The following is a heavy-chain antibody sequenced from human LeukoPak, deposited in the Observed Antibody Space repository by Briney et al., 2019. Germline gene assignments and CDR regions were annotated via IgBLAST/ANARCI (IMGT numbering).Heavy chain of an antibody. D-gene: IGHD1-26*01. CDR3: ARGDPISGNYHWATPNFDY. CDR1: GYTFTSYY. V-gene: IGHV1-46*01. Sequence: GASVKVSCKASGYTFTSYYIHWVRQAPGQGLEWMGIIDPSGDSTTYTQKFQGGVTMTRDTSTSTVYMELSSLRSEDTAVYYCARGDPISGNYHWATPNFDYWGQGTLVTVSS. CDR2: IDPSGDST. J-gene: IGHJ4*02.